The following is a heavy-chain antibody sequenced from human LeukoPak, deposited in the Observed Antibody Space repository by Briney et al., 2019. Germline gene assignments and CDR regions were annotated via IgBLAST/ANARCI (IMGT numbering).Heavy chain of an antibody. D-gene: IGHD4-17*01. V-gene: IGHV4-59*01. CDR2: IYKSGST. Sequence: PSETLSLTCTVSGGSMSSYYWSWIRQPPGKGLEWIGYIYKSGSTNYNPSLKSRVTISVDTSKNQFSLKLSSVTAADTAVYYCAGLKVDDYGDQLYYYGMDVWGKGTTVTVSS. CDR1: GGSMSSYY. J-gene: IGHJ6*04. CDR3: AGLKVDDYGDQLYYYGMDV.